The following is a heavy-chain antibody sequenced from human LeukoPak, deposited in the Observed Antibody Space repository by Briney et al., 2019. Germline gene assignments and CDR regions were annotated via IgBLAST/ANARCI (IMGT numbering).Heavy chain of an antibody. Sequence: PGGSLRLSCAASGFNLDDFALTWVRQSPGKGLEWVSGINWNGAATGYAESVKGRSTISRDNAKNSLFLQMNSLRAEDAALYYCTRGGFGAHYYYYMDVWGKGTTVTVS. CDR3: TRGGFGAHYYYYMDV. J-gene: IGHJ6*03. V-gene: IGHV3-20*04. D-gene: IGHD3-16*01. CDR2: INWNGAAT. CDR1: GFNLDDFA.